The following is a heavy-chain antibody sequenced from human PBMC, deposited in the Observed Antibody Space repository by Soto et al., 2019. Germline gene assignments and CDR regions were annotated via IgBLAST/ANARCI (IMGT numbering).Heavy chain of an antibody. D-gene: IGHD6-19*01. CDR2: IYYSGST. CDR3: ATLAVAGSLYYYGTDV. Sequence: SETLSLTCTVSGGSVSSSNYYWSWIRQPPRKGLEWIGYIYYSGSTNYNPSLKSRVAISVDTSKNQFSLKLSSVTATDTAVYYCATLAVAGSLYYYGTDVWGQGTTVT. V-gene: IGHV4-61*01. CDR1: GGSVSSSNYY. J-gene: IGHJ6*02.